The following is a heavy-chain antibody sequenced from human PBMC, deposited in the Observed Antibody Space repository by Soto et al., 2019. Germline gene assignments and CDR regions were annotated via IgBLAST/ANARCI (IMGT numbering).Heavy chain of an antibody. CDR2: IYYSGST. Sequence: SETLSLTCTVSGGSISSYYWSWIRQPPGKGLEWIGYIYYSGSTNYNPSLKSRVTISVDTSKNQFSLKLSSVTAADTAVYYCATFPAPHHYYYGMDVWGQGTTGTVSS. CDR3: ATFPAPHHYYYGMDV. D-gene: IGHD2-2*01. J-gene: IGHJ6*02. V-gene: IGHV4-59*01. CDR1: GGSISSYY.